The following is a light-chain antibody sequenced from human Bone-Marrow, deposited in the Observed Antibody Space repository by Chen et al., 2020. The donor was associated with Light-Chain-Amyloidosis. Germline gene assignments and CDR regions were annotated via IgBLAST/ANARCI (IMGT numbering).Light chain of an antibody. CDR2: RDT. J-gene: IGLJ2*01. CDR3: QSADSSGTYEVI. V-gene: IGLV3-25*03. CDR1: DLPTKY. Sequence: SSHLTQPPSVSVSPGQPARLTCSGDDLPTKYAYWYQQKPGQAPVLVIHRDTERPSGISERFSGSSSGTTATLTISGVQAEDEADYHCQSADSSGTYEVIFGGGTKLTVL.